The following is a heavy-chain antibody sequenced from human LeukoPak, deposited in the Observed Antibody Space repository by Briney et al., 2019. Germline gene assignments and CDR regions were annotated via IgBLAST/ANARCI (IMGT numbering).Heavy chain of an antibody. V-gene: IGHV5-51*01. D-gene: IGHD1-7*01. CDR1: GYRFTSYW. Sequence: PGESLKISCKGSGYRFTSYWIGWVRQLPGKGLEWMGIIYPGDSDTRYSPSFQGQVTISADKSISTAYLQWSSLKASDTAMYYCARSLTGTISHQPYYYYGMDVWGQGTTVTVSS. CDR2: IYPGDSDT. J-gene: IGHJ6*02. CDR3: ARSLTGTISHQPYYYYGMDV.